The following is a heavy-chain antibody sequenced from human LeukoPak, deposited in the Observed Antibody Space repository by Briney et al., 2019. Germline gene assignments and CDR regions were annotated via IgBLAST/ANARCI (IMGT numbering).Heavy chain of an antibody. J-gene: IGHJ4*02. CDR1: GYTFTSFT. D-gene: IGHD3-22*01. V-gene: IGHV1-3*01. CDR3: ARDGNYYDNSGYSLFDY. Sequence: ASVKVSCKASGYTFTSFTIHWVRQAPGQRLEWMGWINAGNGITKFSQRFQDRVTIIRDTSASTAYMELSSLRSEDTAVYYCARDGNYYDNSGYSLFDYWGQGTLVTVSS. CDR2: INAGNGIT.